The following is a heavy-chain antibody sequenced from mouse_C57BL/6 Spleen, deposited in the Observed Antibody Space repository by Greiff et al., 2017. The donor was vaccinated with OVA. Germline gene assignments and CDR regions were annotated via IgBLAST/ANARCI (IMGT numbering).Heavy chain of an antibody. CDR1: GYTFTDYN. Sequence: VQLQQSGPELVKPGASVKIPCKASGYTFTDYNMDWVKQSHGKSLEWIGDINPNNGGTIYNQKFKGKATLTVDKSSSTAYMELRSLTSEDTAVYYCARRGTGTTFAYWGQGTLVTVSA. J-gene: IGHJ3*01. D-gene: IGHD4-1*01. V-gene: IGHV1-18*01. CDR2: INPNNGGT. CDR3: ARRGTGTTFAY.